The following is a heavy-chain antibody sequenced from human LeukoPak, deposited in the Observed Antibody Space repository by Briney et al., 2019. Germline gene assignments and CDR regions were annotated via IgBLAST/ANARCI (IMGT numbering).Heavy chain of an antibody. J-gene: IGHJ3*02. CDR2: IHYSGRT. CDR1: GGPISSSSYY. Sequence: PSETLSLTCTVSGGPISSSSYYWGWIRQPPGKRLEWIGSIHYSGRTYENPSLKSRVTISLDPSKNHFSLKLSSVTAADTAVYYCARPLGYCSGGSCYGDAFDIWGQGTMVTVSS. D-gene: IGHD2-15*01. CDR3: ARPLGYCSGGSCYGDAFDI. V-gene: IGHV4-39*02.